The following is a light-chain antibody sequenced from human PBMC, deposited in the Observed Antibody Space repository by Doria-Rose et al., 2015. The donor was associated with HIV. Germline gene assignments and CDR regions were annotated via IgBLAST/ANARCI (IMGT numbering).Light chain of an antibody. CDR1: QTVSTY. CDR3: QQTYSSPPWT. CDR2: AAS. Sequence: DIRMTQSPSSLSASIGDRVTITCRASQTVSTYLNWFQQEPGKAPKLLIYAASRLRSGVPSRFSGSGSGTDFTLTISGLQPGDFATYYCQQTYSSPPWTCGQGTKVEMK. V-gene: IGKV1-39*01. J-gene: IGKJ1*01.